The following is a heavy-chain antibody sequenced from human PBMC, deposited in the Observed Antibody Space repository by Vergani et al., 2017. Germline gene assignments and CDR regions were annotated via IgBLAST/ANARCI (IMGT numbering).Heavy chain of an antibody. CDR1: GFTFSTYS. Sequence: EVQLVESGGGLVKPGGSLRLSCAASGFTFSTYSMNWVRQAPGKGLEWVSSISGSSSYIYYADSVKGRFTVSRDNAKNSLYLQMNSLRAEDTALYYCAGGYCSGGSCYLSAVWGQGTLVTVSS. CDR3: AGGYCSGGSCYLSAV. D-gene: IGHD2-15*01. CDR2: ISGSSSYI. J-gene: IGHJ4*02. V-gene: IGHV3-21*01.